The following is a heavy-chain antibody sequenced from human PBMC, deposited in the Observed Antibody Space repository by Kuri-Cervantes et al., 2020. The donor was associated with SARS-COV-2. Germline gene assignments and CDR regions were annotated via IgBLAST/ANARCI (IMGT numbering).Heavy chain of an antibody. Sequence: GESLKISCAASGFTFSNAWMSWVRQAPGKGLEWVGRIKSKTDGGTTDYAAPVKGRFTISRDDSKNTLYLQMNSLKTEDTAVYYCATPGVPAANYYFDYWGQGTLVTVSS. CDR1: GFTFSNAW. J-gene: IGHJ4*02. D-gene: IGHD2-2*01. CDR2: IKSKTDGGTT. V-gene: IGHV3-15*01. CDR3: ATPGVPAANYYFDY.